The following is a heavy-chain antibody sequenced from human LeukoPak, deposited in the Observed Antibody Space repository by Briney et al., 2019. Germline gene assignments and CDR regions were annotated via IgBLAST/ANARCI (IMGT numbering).Heavy chain of an antibody. Sequence: ASVKVSCKASGYTFINYGISWVRRAPGQGLEWMGWISAYNGNTISTQNLQGRVTMTTDTFMSTAYMELRSLRSDDTAVYYCARDCSTLMVRGVLDVWGQGTTVTVSS. V-gene: IGHV1-18*01. J-gene: IGHJ6*02. CDR3: ARDCSTLMVRGVLDV. CDR1: GYTFINYG. D-gene: IGHD3-10*01. CDR2: ISAYNGNT.